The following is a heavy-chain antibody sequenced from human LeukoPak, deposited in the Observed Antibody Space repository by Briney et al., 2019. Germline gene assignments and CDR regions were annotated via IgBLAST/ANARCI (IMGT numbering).Heavy chain of an antibody. D-gene: IGHD3-10*01. CDR3: ARASGSSAVPFDY. J-gene: IGHJ4*02. CDR1: GYTFTSNY. Sequence: ASVKVSGKASGYTFTSNYMHWVRQAPGQGLEWMGVIAPSSGTTSYAQKFQSRVTMTRDTSTSTLYMELSSLTSEDTAVYYCARASGSSAVPFDYWGQGTLVTVSS. CDR2: IAPSSGTT. V-gene: IGHV1-46*01.